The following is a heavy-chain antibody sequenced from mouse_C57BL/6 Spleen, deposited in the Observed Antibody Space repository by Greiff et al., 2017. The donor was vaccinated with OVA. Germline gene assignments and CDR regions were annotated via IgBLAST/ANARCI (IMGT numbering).Heavy chain of an antibody. CDR1: GYTFTSYW. V-gene: IGHV1-69*01. D-gene: IGHD2-4*01. Sequence: VQLQQPGAELVMPGASVKLSCKASGYTFTSYWMHWVKQRPGQGLEWIGEIDPSDSYTNYNQKFKGKSTLTVDKSSSKAYMQLSSLTSEDSAVYYCARPSYDYVFAYWGQGTLVTVSA. CDR2: IDPSDSYT. J-gene: IGHJ3*01. CDR3: ARPSYDYVFAY.